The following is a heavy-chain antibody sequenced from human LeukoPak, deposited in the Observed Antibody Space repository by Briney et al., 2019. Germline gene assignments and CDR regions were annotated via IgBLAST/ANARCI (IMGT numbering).Heavy chain of an antibody. J-gene: IGHJ6*04. CDR1: GYSFTSYW. CDR2: IYPGDSDT. Sequence: GESLKISCQGSGYSFTSYWIGWVRQMPGKGLEWMGIIYPGDSDTRYSPSFQGQVTISADNSISTAYLQWSSLKASDTAMYYCARHGSPLYISVRSCYSYYYYGMDVWSKGTTVTVS. CDR3: ARHGSPLYISVRSCYSYYYYGMDV. D-gene: IGHD2-15*01. V-gene: IGHV5-51*01.